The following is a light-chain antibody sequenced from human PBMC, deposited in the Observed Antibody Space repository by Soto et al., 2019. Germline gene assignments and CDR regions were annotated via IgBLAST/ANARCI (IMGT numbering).Light chain of an antibody. V-gene: IGKV1-5*03. CDR3: QQYNSFWT. CDR2: KAS. CDR1: QSVNAW. J-gene: IGKJ1*01. Sequence: DIQMTQSPSTLSASVGDRVTITCRATQSVNAWVAWFQQKAGKAPKLLIYKASSLESGVPSRFSGSGSATEFTLTISSLQPDDVATYYCQQYNSFWTFGQGTKVEIK.